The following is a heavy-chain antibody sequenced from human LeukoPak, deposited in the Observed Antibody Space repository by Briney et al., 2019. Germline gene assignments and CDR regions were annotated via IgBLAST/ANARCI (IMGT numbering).Heavy chain of an antibody. CDR2: MWYDGSNK. J-gene: IGHJ4*02. CDR3: AREDTSLVIAY. CDR1: GFTVSSNY. D-gene: IGHD5-18*01. Sequence: GGSLRLSCAASGFTVSSNYMSWVRQAPGKGLEWVAVMWYDGSNKYYTDSVKGRFTISRDNSKNTLYLQMNSLRAEDTAVYYCAREDTSLVIAYWGQGTLVTVSS. V-gene: IGHV3-33*08.